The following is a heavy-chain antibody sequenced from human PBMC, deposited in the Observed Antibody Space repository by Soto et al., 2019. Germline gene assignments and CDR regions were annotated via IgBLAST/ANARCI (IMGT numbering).Heavy chain of an antibody. V-gene: IGHV3-15*07. CDR2: IKTMTGGGTT. Sequence: EVQLVESGGGLVKPGGSLRLSCAASGFIFGNTWMNWVRQAPGKGLEWVGRIKTMTGGGTTDYAASVNGRFTISRDDSKSTLYLQMNSLRTEDTAVYSCTTGFFDSGGVDYWGQGTLVTVSS. CDR1: GFIFGNTW. CDR3: TTGFFDSGGVDY. J-gene: IGHJ4*02. D-gene: IGHD3-22*01.